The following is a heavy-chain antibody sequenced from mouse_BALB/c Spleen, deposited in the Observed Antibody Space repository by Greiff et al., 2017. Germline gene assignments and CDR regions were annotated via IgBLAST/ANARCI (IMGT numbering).Heavy chain of an antibody. D-gene: IGHD2-1*01. CDR2: ISDGGSYT. J-gene: IGHJ4*01. V-gene: IGHV5-4*02. CDR3: ARDNGNYDYAMDY. Sequence: EVMLVESGGGLVKPGGSLKLSCAASGFTFSDYYMYWVRQTPEKRLEWVATISDGGSYTYYPDSVKGRFTISRDNAKNNLYLQMSSLKSEDTAMYYCARDNGNYDYAMDYWGQGTSVTVSS. CDR1: GFTFSDYY.